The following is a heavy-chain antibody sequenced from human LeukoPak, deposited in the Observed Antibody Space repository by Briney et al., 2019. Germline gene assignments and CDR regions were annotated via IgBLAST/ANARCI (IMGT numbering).Heavy chain of an antibody. CDR1: GDSITSSNYY. V-gene: IGHV4-61*05. D-gene: IGHD4-17*01. Sequence: NPSETLSLTCTVSGDSITSSNYYWGWIRQTPGKGLEWIGYIYYSGSTNYNPSLKSRVTISVDTSKNQFSLKLSSVTAADTAVYYCASTDDYGDYVSKSNAFDIWGQGTMVTVSS. J-gene: IGHJ3*02. CDR3: ASTDDYGDYVSKSNAFDI. CDR2: IYYSGST.